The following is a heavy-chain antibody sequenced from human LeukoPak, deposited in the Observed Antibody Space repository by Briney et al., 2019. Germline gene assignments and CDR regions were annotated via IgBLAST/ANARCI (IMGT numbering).Heavy chain of an antibody. J-gene: IGHJ6*02. D-gene: IGHD6-19*01. CDR2: INSDGSST. V-gene: IGHV3-74*01. Sequence: GGSLRLSCAASGFTFSSYWMHWVRQAPGKGLVWVSRINSDGSSTSYADSVKGRFTISRDNAKNTLYLQMNSLRAEDTAVYYCARVIAVAGTGYYYYGMDVWGQGPRSPSP. CDR3: ARVIAVAGTGYYYYGMDV. CDR1: GFTFSSYW.